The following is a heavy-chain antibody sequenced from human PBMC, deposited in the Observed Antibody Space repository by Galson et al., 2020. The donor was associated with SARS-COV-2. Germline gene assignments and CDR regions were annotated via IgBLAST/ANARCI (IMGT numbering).Heavy chain of an antibody. CDR1: GGSISSGGYY. J-gene: IGHJ5*02. V-gene: IGHV4-31*03. CDR2: IYYSGST. Sequence: SETLSLTCTVSGGSISSGGYYWSWIRQHPGKGLEWIGYIYYSGSTYYNPSLKSRVTISVDTSKNQFSLKLSSVTAADTAVYYCARGHVLHQLLLSVWFDPWGQGTLVTVSS. CDR3: ARGHVLHQLLLSVWFDP. D-gene: IGHD2-2*01.